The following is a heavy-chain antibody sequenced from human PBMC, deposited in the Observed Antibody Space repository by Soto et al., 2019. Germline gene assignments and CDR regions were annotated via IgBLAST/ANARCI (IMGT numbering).Heavy chain of an antibody. D-gene: IGHD5-12*01. CDR3: ASGRDGYNSPFDY. CDR1: GGSISSYY. CDR2: IYYSGST. V-gene: IGHV4-59*01. J-gene: IGHJ4*02. Sequence: ASETLSLTCTVSGGSISSYYWSWIRQPPGKGLEWIGYIYYSGSTNYNPSLKSRVTISVDTSKNQFSLKLSSVTAADTAVYYCASGRDGYNSPFDYWGQGTLVTVSS.